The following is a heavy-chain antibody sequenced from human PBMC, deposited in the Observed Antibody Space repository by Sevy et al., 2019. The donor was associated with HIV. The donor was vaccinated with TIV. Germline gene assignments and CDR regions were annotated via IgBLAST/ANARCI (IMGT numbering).Heavy chain of an antibody. Sequence: GGSLRLSCKPSGFTFTSYAMNWVRQAPGKGLEWISTIYGSGGVTYYADSVKGRFTISRDKSKNTLYLQMNSLRTEDTALYYGAGGRNDSSGSFDALDIWGQGTMVTVSS. D-gene: IGHD3-22*01. V-gene: IGHV3-23*01. CDR2: IYGSGGVT. CDR1: GFTFTSYA. J-gene: IGHJ3*02. CDR3: AGGRNDSSGSFDALDI.